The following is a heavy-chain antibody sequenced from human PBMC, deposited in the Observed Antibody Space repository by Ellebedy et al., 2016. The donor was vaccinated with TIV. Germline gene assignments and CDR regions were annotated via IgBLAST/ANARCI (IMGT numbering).Heavy chain of an antibody. CDR3: ARGGYGDYRFDPLTLEY. J-gene: IGHJ4*02. D-gene: IGHD4-17*01. Sequence: PGGSLRLSCAASGFTFSYYAMHWVRQAPGKGLEWVAVISFDGSNKFHADSVKGRFTISRDNSKNTLYLQMNSLRAEYTALYYCARGGYGDYRFDPLTLEYWGQGALVTVSP. CDR2: ISFDGSNK. CDR1: GFTFSYYA. V-gene: IGHV3-30-3*01.